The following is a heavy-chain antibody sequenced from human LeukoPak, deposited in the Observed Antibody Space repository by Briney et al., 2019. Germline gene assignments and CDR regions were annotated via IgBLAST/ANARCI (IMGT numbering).Heavy chain of an antibody. CDR2: IRYDGSNK. CDR3: AKDPHLLNIAVAGNGPYFDY. V-gene: IGHV3-30*02. Sequence: PGGSLRLSCAASGFTFSSYGMHWVRQAPGKGLEWVAFIRYDGSNKYYADSVKGRFTISRDNSKNTLYLQMNSLRAEDTAVYHCAKDPHLLNIAVAGNGPYFDYWGQGTLVTVSS. J-gene: IGHJ4*02. D-gene: IGHD6-19*01. CDR1: GFTFSSYG.